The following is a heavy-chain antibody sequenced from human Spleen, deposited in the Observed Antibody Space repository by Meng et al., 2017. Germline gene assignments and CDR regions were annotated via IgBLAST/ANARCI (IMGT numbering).Heavy chain of an antibody. CDR3: ARDSGYDGN. V-gene: IGHV4-34*01. D-gene: IGHD5-12*01. Sequence: QVQLQQWGAGLLKPSETLSLTCAVYGGSFSGYYWSWIRQTPGKGLEWIGEINHSGNTNYNPSLKSRVTISVDTSKNQFSLKLRSVTAADTAVYYCARDSGYDGNWGQGTLVTVSS. CDR2: INHSGNT. CDR1: GGSFSGYY. J-gene: IGHJ4*02.